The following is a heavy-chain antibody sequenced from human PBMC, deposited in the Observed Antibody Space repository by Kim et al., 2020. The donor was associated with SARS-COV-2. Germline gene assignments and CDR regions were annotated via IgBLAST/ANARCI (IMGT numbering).Heavy chain of an antibody. CDR1: GYTFTSYA. CDR3: ARDRIVIPALPSFGY. CDR2: INAGNGNT. D-gene: IGHD2-2*01. V-gene: IGHV1-3*01. J-gene: IGHJ4*02. Sequence: ASVKVSCKASGYTFTSYAMNWVRQAPGQRLEWMGWINAGNGNTKYSQKFQGRVTMTRDTSASTAYMELSSLRSEDTAVYYCARDRIVIPALPSFGYWGQGALVTVSS.